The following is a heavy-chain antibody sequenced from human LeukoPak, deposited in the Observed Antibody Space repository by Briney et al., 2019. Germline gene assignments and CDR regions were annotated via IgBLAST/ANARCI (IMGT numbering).Heavy chain of an antibody. Sequence: SETLSLTCSVSGGXVSSYYCSWIRQSPGKGPEWIGYIHNSGRTNYNPSLKSRVTGFVDTSKNQVSLRLSSVTAADTAVYYCARHGTISSESYFDYWGQGALVTVSS. CDR1: GGXVSSYY. CDR3: ARHGTISSESYFDY. V-gene: IGHV4-59*08. D-gene: IGHD1-14*01. CDR2: IHNSGRT. J-gene: IGHJ4*02.